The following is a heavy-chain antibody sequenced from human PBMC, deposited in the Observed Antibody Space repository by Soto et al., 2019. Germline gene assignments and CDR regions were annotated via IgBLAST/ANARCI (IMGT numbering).Heavy chain of an antibody. CDR2: IYHSGST. Sequence: ASETLSFTCIVSGDSISSGDYYWSWVRQPPGKGLEWIGEIYHSGSTNYNPSLKSRVTISVDKSKNQFSLKLSSVTAADTAVYYCARDHGSGSYSYYYYGMDVWGQGTTVTVSS. CDR1: GDSISSGDYY. V-gene: IGHV4-4*02. CDR3: ARDHGSGSYSYYYYGMDV. D-gene: IGHD3-10*01. J-gene: IGHJ6*02.